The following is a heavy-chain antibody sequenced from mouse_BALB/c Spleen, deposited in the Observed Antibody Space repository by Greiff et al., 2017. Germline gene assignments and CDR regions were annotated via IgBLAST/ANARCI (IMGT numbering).Heavy chain of an antibody. CDR2: IYPGNSDT. D-gene: IGHD2-1*01. J-gene: IGHJ4*01. CDR1: GYTFTSYW. CDR3: TRSWGNYRAYAMDY. Sequence: EVQLQQSGTVLARPGASVKMSCKASGYTFTSYWMHWVKQRPGQGLEWIGAIYPGNSDTSYNQKFKGKAKLTAVTSTSTAYMELSSLTNEDSAVYYCTRSWGNYRAYAMDYWGQGTSVTVSS. V-gene: IGHV1-5*01.